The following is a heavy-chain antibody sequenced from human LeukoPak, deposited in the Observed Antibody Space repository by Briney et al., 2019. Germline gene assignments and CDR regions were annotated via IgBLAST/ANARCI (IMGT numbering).Heavy chain of an antibody. J-gene: IGHJ5*02. CDR3: ARSARGLDWFDP. Sequence: SETLSLTCTVSGGSISSYYWSWIRQPPGKGLEWIGYIYYSGGTNYNPSLKSRVTILVDTSKNQFSLKLSSVTAADTAVYYCARSARGLDWFDPWGQGTLVTVSS. CDR2: IYYSGGT. V-gene: IGHV4-59*08. CDR1: GGSISSYY. D-gene: IGHD3-10*01.